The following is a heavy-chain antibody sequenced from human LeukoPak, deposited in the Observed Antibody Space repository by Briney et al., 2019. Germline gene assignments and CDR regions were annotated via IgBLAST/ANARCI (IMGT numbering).Heavy chain of an antibody. CDR1: SGSFSGYY. CDR3: ARERASRQQRNKWFDP. CDR2: INHSGST. D-gene: IGHD6-13*01. V-gene: IGHV4-34*01. Sequence: SETLSLTCAVYSGSFSGYYWSWIRQPPGKGLEWIGEINHSGSTNHNPSLKSRVTISVDTSKNQFSLKLSSVTAADTAVYYCARERASRQQRNKWFDPWGQGTLVTVSS. J-gene: IGHJ5*02.